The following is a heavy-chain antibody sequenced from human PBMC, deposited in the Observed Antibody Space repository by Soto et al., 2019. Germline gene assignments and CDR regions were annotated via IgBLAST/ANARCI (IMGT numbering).Heavy chain of an antibody. J-gene: IGHJ4*02. Sequence: SETLSLTCAVYGGSFSGYYWSWIRQPPGKGLEWIGEINHSGSTNYNPSLKSRVTISVDTSKNQFSLKLSSVTAADTAVYYCARGCRPIAVAGLAYYFDYWGQGTLVTVSS. CDR2: INHSGST. V-gene: IGHV4-34*01. CDR1: GGSFSGYY. D-gene: IGHD6-19*01. CDR3: ARGCRPIAVAGLAYYFDY.